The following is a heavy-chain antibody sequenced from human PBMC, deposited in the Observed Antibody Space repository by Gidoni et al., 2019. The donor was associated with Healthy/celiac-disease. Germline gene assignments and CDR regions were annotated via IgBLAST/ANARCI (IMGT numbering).Heavy chain of an antibody. Sequence: EVQLVESGGGLVQPGRSLRLPCASSGLPFDAYSMHWVRQAPGKGLEWVSGSSWNSGSIGYADSVKGRFNISRDNAKNSLYLQMNSLRAEDTALYYCAEDLQDGSGGSCDKGYYGMDVWGQGTTVTVSS. J-gene: IGHJ6*02. CDR1: GLPFDAYS. V-gene: IGHV3-9*01. CDR2: SSWNSGSI. D-gene: IGHD2-15*01. CDR3: AEDLQDGSGGSCDKGYYGMDV.